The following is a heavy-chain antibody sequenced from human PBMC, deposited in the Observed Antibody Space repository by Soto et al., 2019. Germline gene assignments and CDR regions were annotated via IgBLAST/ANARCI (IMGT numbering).Heavy chain of an antibody. D-gene: IGHD3-10*01. Sequence: QVQLVESGGGVVQPGRSLRLSCAASGFTFSSYAMHWVRQAPGKGLEWVAVISYDGSNKYYADSVKGRFTISRDNSKNTLYLQMNSLRAEDTAVYYCAREYLTRFSRYFDYWGQGTLVTVSS. J-gene: IGHJ4*02. V-gene: IGHV3-30-3*01. CDR1: GFTFSSYA. CDR2: ISYDGSNK. CDR3: AREYLTRFSRYFDY.